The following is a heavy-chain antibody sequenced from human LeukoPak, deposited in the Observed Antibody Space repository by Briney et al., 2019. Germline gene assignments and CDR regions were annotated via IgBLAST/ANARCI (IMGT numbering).Heavy chain of an antibody. CDR3: ARDRDSGSYFFGNWFDP. CDR2: IIPILGIA. CDR1: GGTFSSYA. Sequence: GSSVKVSCKASGGTFSSYAISWVRQAPGQGLEWMGRIIPILGIANYAQKFQGRVTITADKSTSTAYMELSSLRSEDTAVYYCARDRDSGSYFFGNWFDPWGQGTLVTVSS. D-gene: IGHD1-26*01. V-gene: IGHV1-69*04. J-gene: IGHJ5*02.